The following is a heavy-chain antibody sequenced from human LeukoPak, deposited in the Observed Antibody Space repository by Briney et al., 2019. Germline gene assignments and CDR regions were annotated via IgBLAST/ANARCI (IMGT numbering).Heavy chain of an antibody. Sequence: GGSLRLSCAASGFTFSSYGMHWVRQAPGKGLEWVAFIRYDGSNKNHADSVKGRFTISRDNSKNMLYLQMNSLRAEDTSVYYCAKGYGITGTGGAWLDPWGQGTLVTVSS. CDR2: IRYDGSNK. J-gene: IGHJ5*02. CDR1: GFTFSSYG. V-gene: IGHV3-30*02. CDR3: AKGYGITGTGGAWLDP. D-gene: IGHD1-20*01.